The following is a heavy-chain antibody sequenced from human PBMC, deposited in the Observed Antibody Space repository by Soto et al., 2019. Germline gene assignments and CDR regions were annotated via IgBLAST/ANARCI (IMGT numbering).Heavy chain of an antibody. J-gene: IGHJ4*02. V-gene: IGHV3-23*01. CDR3: AKDPYDSSGYYHDY. D-gene: IGHD3-22*01. CDR1: GFTFSSYA. Sequence: TWGSLRLSCAASGFTFSSYAITWVRHSPGKGPEWVSAISGSDGTTYYADSVKGRFTISRDNSKNTLYLQMNSLRAEDTAVYYCAKDPYDSSGYYHDYWGRGTLVTVSS. CDR2: ISGSDGTT.